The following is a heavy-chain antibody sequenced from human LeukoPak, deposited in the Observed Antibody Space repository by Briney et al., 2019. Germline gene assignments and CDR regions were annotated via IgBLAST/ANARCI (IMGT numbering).Heavy chain of an antibody. CDR3: ARGGSPVHYYYMDV. D-gene: IGHD1-1*01. V-gene: IGHV3-23*01. Sequence: GGSLRLSCAASGFTFSSYGMSWVRQSPGKGLEWVSVISGSGGRTYYADSVKGRFTISRDNSKNTLYLQMNSLRAEDTAVYYCARGGSPVHYYYMDVWGKGTTVTISS. J-gene: IGHJ6*03. CDR1: GFTFSSYG. CDR2: ISGSGGRT.